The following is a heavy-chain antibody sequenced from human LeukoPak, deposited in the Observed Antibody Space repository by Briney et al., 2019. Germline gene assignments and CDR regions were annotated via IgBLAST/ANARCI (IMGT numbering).Heavy chain of an antibody. CDR1: GDSINSYF. Sequence: PSETLSLTCTVSGDSINSYFWTWIRQPPGKGLERLGYIYSRGTTAYNPSLESRLTMSTDTSKNQFSLTLRSVTTADTAVYFCARVTRTHDAFDVWGQPIMVTVSS. CDR3: ARVTRTHDAFDV. CDR2: IYSRGTT. J-gene: IGHJ3*01. V-gene: IGHV4-59*01. D-gene: IGHD2-21*02.